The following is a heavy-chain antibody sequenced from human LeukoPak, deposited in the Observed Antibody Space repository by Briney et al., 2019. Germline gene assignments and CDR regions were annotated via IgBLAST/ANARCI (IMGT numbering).Heavy chain of an antibody. J-gene: IGHJ2*01. V-gene: IGHV1-2*02. CDR1: GYTFTDYY. CDR3: ARDYYYDPYWYFDL. D-gene: IGHD3-22*01. Sequence: GASVKVSRKASGYTFTDYYMHRVRQAPGQGLEWMGWINPNSGGTNYAQKFQGRVTMTRDTSISTAYMELSRLRSDDTATYYCARDYYYDPYWYFDLWGRGTLVTVSS. CDR2: INPNSGGT.